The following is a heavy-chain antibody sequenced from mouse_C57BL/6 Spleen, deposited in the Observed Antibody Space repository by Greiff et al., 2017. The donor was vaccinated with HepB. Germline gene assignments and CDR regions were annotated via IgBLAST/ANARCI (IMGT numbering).Heavy chain of an antibody. CDR1: GFTFSDYY. V-gene: IGHV5-16*01. D-gene: IGHD3-2*02. J-gene: IGHJ2*01. CDR2: INYDGSST. CDR3: ARESSGYAFDY. Sequence: EVQLVESEGGLVQPGSSMKLSCTASGFTFSDYYMAWVRQVPEKGLEWVANINYDGSSTYYLDSLKSRFIISRDNAKNILYLQMSSLKSEDTATYYCARESSGYAFDYWGQGTTLTVSS.